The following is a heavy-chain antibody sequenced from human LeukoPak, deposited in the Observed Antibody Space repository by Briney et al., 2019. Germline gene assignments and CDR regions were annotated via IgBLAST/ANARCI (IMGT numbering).Heavy chain of an antibody. CDR3: ARGQYERNP. CDR2: INHSGRT. J-gene: IGHJ5*02. Sequence: SETLSLTCAVYGGSFSGYFWSWIRQPPGKGLEWIGEINHSGRTYFNPSLKSRVTLSVDTFKNQFSLKLTSVTAADTAVYYCARGQYERNPWGQGTLVTVSS. D-gene: IGHD2/OR15-2a*01. CDR1: GGSFSGYF. V-gene: IGHV4-34*01.